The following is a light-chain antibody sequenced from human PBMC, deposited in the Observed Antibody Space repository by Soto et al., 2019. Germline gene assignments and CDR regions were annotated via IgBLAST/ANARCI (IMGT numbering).Light chain of an antibody. CDR3: QQYNDYLLT. J-gene: IGKJ3*01. V-gene: IGKV1-5*03. CDR1: QSISSW. CDR2: KAS. Sequence: DIQMTQSPSTLSASVGVRVTITCRASQSISSWLAWYQQKPGKAPKLLIYKASNLESGVPSRFSGSGSGTEFTLTISSLQPDDFATYYCQQYNDYLLTFGPGTKVDFK.